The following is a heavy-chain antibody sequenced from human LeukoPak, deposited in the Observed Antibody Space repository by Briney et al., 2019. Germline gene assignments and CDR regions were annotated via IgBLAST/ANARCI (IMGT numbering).Heavy chain of an antibody. CDR2: IYPGDSDT. CDR1: GYSFSTYW. CDR3: ATTTTRGNPHYFDS. J-gene: IGHJ4*02. D-gene: IGHD1-1*01. Sequence: GESLKISCQASGYSFSTYWIAWVRQMPGKGLEWMGIIYPGDSDTRYSPSFQGQGTISADKSISTAYLQWSSLKASDTGIYYCATTTTRGNPHYFDSWGQGTLVTVSS. V-gene: IGHV5-51*01.